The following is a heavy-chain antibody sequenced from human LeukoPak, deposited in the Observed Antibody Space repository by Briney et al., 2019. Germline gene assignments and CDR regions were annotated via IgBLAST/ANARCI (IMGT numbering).Heavy chain of an antibody. CDR1: GYIFTSYG. V-gene: IGHV1-18*01. Sequence: ASVRVSCKASGYIFTSYGISWVRQAPGQGLEWMGWISARNDNTNYAQKFQGRVTMTTDTFTSTAFLELRSLRSDDTAVYYCARDTARYSSDTSGYYGFDYWGQGTLVTVSS. J-gene: IGHJ4*02. CDR2: ISARNDNT. CDR3: ARDTARYSSDTSGYYGFDY. D-gene: IGHD3-22*01.